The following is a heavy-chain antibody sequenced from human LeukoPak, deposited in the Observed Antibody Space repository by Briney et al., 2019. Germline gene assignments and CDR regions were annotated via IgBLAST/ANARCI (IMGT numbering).Heavy chain of an antibody. CDR1: GGTFSSYA. V-gene: IGHV1-69*05. J-gene: IGHJ6*03. D-gene: IGHD6-13*01. CDR2: IIPIFGTA. CDR3: ARAPLESRYSSSCPSPCYYYMDV. Sequence: ASVKVSCKASGGTFSSYAISWVRQAPGQGLEWMGGIIPIFGTANYAQKFQGRVTITTDESTSTAYMELSSLRSEDTAVYYCARAPLESRYSSSCPSPCYYYMDVWGKGTTVTVSS.